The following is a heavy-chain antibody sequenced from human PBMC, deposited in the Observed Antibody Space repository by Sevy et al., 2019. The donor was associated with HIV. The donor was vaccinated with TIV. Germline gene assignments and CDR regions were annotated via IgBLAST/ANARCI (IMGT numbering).Heavy chain of an antibody. J-gene: IGHJ4*02. CDR1: GLLFSRYE. D-gene: IGHD4-17*01. V-gene: IGHV3-48*03. CDR3: ARDLPPSATTVAHFDY. CDR2: ITNSGSSM. Sequence: GGSLRLSCAASGLLFSRYEMNWVRQAPGKGLEWVSYITNSGSSMSYSDSVRGRFTISRDNAKNSLFLQMNSLRAEDTAIYYCARDLPPSATTVAHFDYWGQGTLVTVSS.